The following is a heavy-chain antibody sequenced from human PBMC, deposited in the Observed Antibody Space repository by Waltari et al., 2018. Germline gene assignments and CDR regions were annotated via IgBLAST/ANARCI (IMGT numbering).Heavy chain of an antibody. Sequence: QVQLVQSGAEVKKPGSSVTVSCTASGATFSSYAISWVRQAPGTGLCGMGGIIPIFGTANYAQKFQGRVTITADESTSTAYMELSSLRSEDTAVYYCARGEKYDFWSDPGPYYYYMDVWGKGTTVTISS. CDR2: IIPIFGTA. V-gene: IGHV1-69*12. CDR1: GATFSSYA. CDR3: ARGEKYDFWSDPGPYYYYMDV. D-gene: IGHD3-3*01. J-gene: IGHJ6*03.